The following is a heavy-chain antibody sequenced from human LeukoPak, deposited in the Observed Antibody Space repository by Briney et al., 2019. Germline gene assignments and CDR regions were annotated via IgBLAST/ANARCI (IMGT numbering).Heavy chain of an antibody. CDR3: AKVGARGCSSSTCFIY. V-gene: IGHV3-23*01. D-gene: IGHD2-2*01. CDR2: ISGSGDTT. Sequence: PGGSLRLSCAASGFTFRSYAMSWVRHAPGKGLEWVSAISGSGDTTYYADSVKGRFTISRDNSKNTLYLQMNSLRPEDTAVYYCAKVGARGCSSSTCFIYWGQGTLVTVSS. CDR1: GFTFRSYA. J-gene: IGHJ4*02.